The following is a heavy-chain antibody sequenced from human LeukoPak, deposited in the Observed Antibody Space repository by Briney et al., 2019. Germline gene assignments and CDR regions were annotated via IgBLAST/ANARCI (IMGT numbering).Heavy chain of an antibody. Sequence: GGSLRLSCAASGFDFAEFAMAWIRQAPGKGLEWVGFVRSKAYGGTPEYAASVKDRFTISKDDFKGIAYLQMNSLKIDDTAVYYCTRWTSIFSGMDVWGQGTTVTVSS. D-gene: IGHD3-3*01. CDR3: TRWTSIFSGMDV. J-gene: IGHJ6*02. CDR1: GFDFAEFA. CDR2: VRSKAYGGTP. V-gene: IGHV3-49*03.